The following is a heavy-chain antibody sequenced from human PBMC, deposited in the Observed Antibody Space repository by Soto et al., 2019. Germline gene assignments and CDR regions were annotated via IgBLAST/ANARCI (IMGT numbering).Heavy chain of an antibody. CDR1: GFTFSSYW. J-gene: IGHJ3*02. CDR3: ARGVLYADDYALGI. CDR2: IKQDGSEK. Sequence: GGSLGLSCAASGFTFSSYWMSWVRQAPGKGLEWVADIKQDGSEKYYVDSVKGRFTISRDNAKNSPYLQMNSLRAEDTAVYFCARGVLYADDYALGICGKGT. V-gene: IGHV3-7*01. D-gene: IGHD5-12*01.